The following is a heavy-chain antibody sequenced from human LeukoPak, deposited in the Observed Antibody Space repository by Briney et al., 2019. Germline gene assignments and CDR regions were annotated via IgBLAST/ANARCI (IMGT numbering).Heavy chain of an antibody. CDR2: ISGSGGST. J-gene: IGHJ4*02. V-gene: IGHV3-23*01. D-gene: IGHD6-13*01. Sequence: GGSLRLSCAASGFTFNDYALNWVRQAPGRGLEWVSGISGSGGSTSYADSVKGRFTISRDNAKNSLYLQMSGLGAEDTAVYYCARDIIAPGSFLYFDFWGPGTLVTVSS. CDR3: ARDIIAPGSFLYFDF. CDR1: GFTFNDYA.